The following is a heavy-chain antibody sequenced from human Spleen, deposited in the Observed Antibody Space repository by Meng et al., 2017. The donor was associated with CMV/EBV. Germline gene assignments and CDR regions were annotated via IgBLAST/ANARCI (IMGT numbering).Heavy chain of an antibody. J-gene: IGHJ6*02. CDR3: ARDRDAHYYYYGMDV. V-gene: IGHV3-53*01. D-gene: IGHD2-2*01. CDR2: IYSGGST. CDR1: GFTVSSNY. Sequence: GESLKISCTASGFTVSSNYMSWVRQAPGKGLEWVSVIYSGGSTYYADSVKGRFTNSRDNSKNTLYLQMNSLRAEDTAVYYCARDRDAHYYYYGMDVWGQGTTVTVSS.